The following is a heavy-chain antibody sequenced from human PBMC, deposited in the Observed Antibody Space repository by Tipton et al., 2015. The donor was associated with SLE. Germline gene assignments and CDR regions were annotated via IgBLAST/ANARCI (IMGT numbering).Heavy chain of an antibody. CDR3: ARQGDFRDYYNWGY. D-gene: IGHD1-1*01. J-gene: IGHJ4*02. V-gene: IGHV4-38-2*01. CDR2: VSHTETT. CDR1: GYSISSSYF. Sequence: GLVKPSETLSLTCAVSGYSISSSYFWSWIRQPPGRGLEWIGCVSHTETTYSNPSLKSRVTISVDTSKNQFSLKLSSVTAADTAVYYCARQGDFRDYYNWGYWGQGTLVTVSS.